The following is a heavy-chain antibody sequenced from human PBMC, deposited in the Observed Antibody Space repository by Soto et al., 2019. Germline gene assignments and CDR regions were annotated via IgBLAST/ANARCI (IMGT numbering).Heavy chain of an antibody. CDR2: IYHSGST. J-gene: IGHJ6*02. Sequence: SETLSLTCDVSGGSISTGGYSWNWIRQPPGKGLEWVGYIYHSGSTYDNPSLKSRVTMSVNRSKNQFSLNLTSVTAADTAVYFCARGHYRYAMDVWGQGTTVTVSS. CDR3: ARGHYRYAMDV. CDR1: GGSISTGGYS. V-gene: IGHV4-30-2*01.